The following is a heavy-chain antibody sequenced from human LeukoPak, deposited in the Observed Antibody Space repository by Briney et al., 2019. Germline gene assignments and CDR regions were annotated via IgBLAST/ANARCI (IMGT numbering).Heavy chain of an antibody. CDR1: GFTFSRNG. CDR3: AKDYYDSSGYSYYFDY. V-gene: IGHV3-30*18. CDR2: ISYDGYNK. D-gene: IGHD3-22*01. J-gene: IGHJ4*02. Sequence: GGSLRLPCAASGFTFSRNGIHWVRQAPGKGLEWVAVISYDGYNKNYADSVKGRFTISRDNSKNTVYLQMNSLRAEDTAVYYCAKDYYDSSGYSYYFDYWGQGTLVTVSS.